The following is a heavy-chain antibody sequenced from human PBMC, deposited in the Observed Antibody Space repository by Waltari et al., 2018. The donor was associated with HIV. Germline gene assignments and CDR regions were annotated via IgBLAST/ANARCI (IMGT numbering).Heavy chain of an antibody. CDR2: IYSGAST. Sequence: EVQLVAPGGGLIQPGGSLRLSCAASGFTARSNYLSWVRQGPGRGLEWVSFIYSGASTYYADSVKGRFTISTDNSKNTLYLQMNSLRAEDTAVYFCARERYFDNWGQGTLVTVSS. V-gene: IGHV3-53*01. CDR3: ARERYFDN. CDR1: GFTARSNY. J-gene: IGHJ4*02.